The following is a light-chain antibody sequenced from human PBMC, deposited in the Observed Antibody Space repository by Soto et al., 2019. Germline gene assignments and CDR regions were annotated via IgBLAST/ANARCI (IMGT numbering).Light chain of an antibody. J-gene: IGLJ1*01. CDR1: GSDVGNYKY. CDR3: FSYTSSGTYV. Sequence: QSVLTQPASVSGSPGQSTTISCTGTGSDVGNYKYVSWYQQHPGKAPKLMIYEVSNRPSGVSNRFSGSKSGNTASLTISGLQAEDETDYYCFSYTSSGTYVFGTGTKVTVL. V-gene: IGLV2-14*01. CDR2: EVS.